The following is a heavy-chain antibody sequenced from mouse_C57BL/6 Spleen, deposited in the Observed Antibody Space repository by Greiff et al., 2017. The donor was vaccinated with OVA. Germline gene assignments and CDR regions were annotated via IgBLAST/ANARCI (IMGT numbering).Heavy chain of an antibody. J-gene: IGHJ4*01. D-gene: IGHD1-1*01. CDR1: GYTFTSYW. CDR2: INPSNGGT. CDR3: ARSLDRYYGSSDDYAMDY. Sequence: VQLQQPGTELVKPGASVKLSCKASGYTFTSYWMHWVKQRPGQGLEWIGNINPSNGGTNYNEKFKSKATLTVDKSSSTAYMQLSSLTSEDSAVYYCARSLDRYYGSSDDYAMDYWGQGTSVTVSS. V-gene: IGHV1-53*01.